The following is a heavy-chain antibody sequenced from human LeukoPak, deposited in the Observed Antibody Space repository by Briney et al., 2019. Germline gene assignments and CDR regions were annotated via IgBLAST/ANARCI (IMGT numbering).Heavy chain of an antibody. CDR1: GYTFDSYG. CDR3: ARIGSRYCSSTSCYSAEYFQH. J-gene: IGHJ1*01. V-gene: IGHV1-18*01. D-gene: IGHD2-2*01. Sequence: GASVKVSCKASGYTFDSYGISWVRQAPGQGLELMGWISVYNGYTDTAQKLQGRLTMTTDASTSTAYMELTNLRSDDTAVYYCARIGSRYCSSTSCYSAEYFQHWGQGTLVTVSS. CDR2: ISVYNGYT.